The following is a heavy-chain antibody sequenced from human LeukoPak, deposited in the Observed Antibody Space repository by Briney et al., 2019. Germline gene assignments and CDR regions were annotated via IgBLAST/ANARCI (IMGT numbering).Heavy chain of an antibody. CDR1: GFTFSSYG. CDR3: AKDFDGSSYGILDT. J-gene: IGHJ5*02. CDR2: IRNDGRSK. V-gene: IGHV3-30*02. D-gene: IGHD2-2*01. Sequence: GGSLRLSCAASGFTFSSYGMHWVRQAPGKGLEWVAFIRNDGRSKYYGDSVKGRITISRDNSQNTLSLQVNSLRAEDTAVYYCAKDFDGSSYGILDTWGQGTLVTVSS.